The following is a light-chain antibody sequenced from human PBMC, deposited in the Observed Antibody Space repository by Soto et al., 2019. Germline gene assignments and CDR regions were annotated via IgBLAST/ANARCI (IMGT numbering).Light chain of an antibody. CDR1: QSVSSY. CDR2: EAS. CDR3: QQRSNWPIT. V-gene: IGKV3-11*01. Sequence: EIVLTQAPTTLSLSPGERATLCCRASQSVSSYVAWYQQKPGQAPRLLIYEASNRATGIPARFSGSGSGTDFTLTISSLEPEDFAVYYCQQRSNWPITFGQGTRLEIK. J-gene: IGKJ5*01.